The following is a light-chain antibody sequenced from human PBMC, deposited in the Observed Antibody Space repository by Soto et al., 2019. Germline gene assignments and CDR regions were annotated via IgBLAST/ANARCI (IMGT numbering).Light chain of an antibody. CDR1: RSNIGSNT. V-gene: IGLV1-44*01. J-gene: IGLJ3*02. CDR3: AAWDDSLNGWV. CDR2: TNN. Sequence: QAVVTQPPSASGTPGQRVTISCSGSRSNIGSNTVNWYHHLPGTAPKLLIYTNNQRPSGVPDRFSASKSGTSASLAISGLQSEDEADYYCAAWDDSLNGWVFGGGTKLTVL.